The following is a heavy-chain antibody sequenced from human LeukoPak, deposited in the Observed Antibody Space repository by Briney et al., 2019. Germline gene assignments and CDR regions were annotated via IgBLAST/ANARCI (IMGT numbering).Heavy chain of an antibody. CDR2: ISYDGSNK. Sequence: SGGSLRLSCAASGFTFSSYAMHWVRQAPGKGLEWVAVISYDGSNKYYADSVKGRFTISRDNSKNTLYLQMNSLRAEDTAVYYCASAFDIWGQGIMVTVSS. J-gene: IGHJ3*02. CDR1: GFTFSSYA. CDR3: ASAFDI. V-gene: IGHV3-30-3*01.